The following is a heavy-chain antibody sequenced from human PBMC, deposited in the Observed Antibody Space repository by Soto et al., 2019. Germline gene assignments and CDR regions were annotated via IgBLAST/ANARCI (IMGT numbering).Heavy chain of an antibody. V-gene: IGHV3-23*01. D-gene: IGHD5-12*01. Sequence: LRLSFAASGFSFSRYAMMWVRQAPGKGQEWVAGMTGSGGDIRYADSVKGRFTISKDNSKNTLYLQMNSLRAEDTAIYYCAKDAVYNDGLWLVANWGQGTLVTVSS. CDR2: MTGSGGDI. CDR1: GFSFSRYA. CDR3: AKDAVYNDGLWLVAN. J-gene: IGHJ4*02.